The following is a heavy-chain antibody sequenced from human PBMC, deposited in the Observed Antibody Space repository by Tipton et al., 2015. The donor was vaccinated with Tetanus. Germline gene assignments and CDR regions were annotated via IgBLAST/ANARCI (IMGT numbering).Heavy chain of an antibody. Sequence: TLSLTCTVSGGSINNGAYTWSWIRQSPGKGLEWIGYIFHTGGTYCNPSLKSRVTISVDGPKNQFSLNLKSVTAADTAVYYCARSHGSGGLLWFDSWGQGTLVTVSS. D-gene: IGHD3-10*01. CDR3: ARSHGSGGLLWFDS. CDR1: GGSINNGAYT. V-gene: IGHV4-30-2*06. CDR2: IFHTGGT. J-gene: IGHJ5*01.